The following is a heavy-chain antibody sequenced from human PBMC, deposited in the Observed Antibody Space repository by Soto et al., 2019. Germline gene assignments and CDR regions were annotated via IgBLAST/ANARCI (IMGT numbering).Heavy chain of an antibody. J-gene: IGHJ4*02. V-gene: IGHV1-69*02. Sequence: QVQLVQSGAEVKKPGSSVKVSCKASGGTFSSYTISWVRQAPGQGLEWMGRIIPILGIANYAQKFQCRVTITADKSTSTAYMELSSLRSEDTAVYYCAREPTPIRGDYWGQGTLVTVSS. CDR2: IIPILGIA. CDR1: GGTFSSYT. CDR3: AREPTPIRGDY. D-gene: IGHD3-10*01.